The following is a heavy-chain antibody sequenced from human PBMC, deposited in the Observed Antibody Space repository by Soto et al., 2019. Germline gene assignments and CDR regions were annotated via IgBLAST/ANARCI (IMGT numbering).Heavy chain of an antibody. CDR1: GFTFGSYA. V-gene: IGHV3-30-3*01. CDR3: ARDYYRFNSGYGFSMDV. J-gene: IGHJ6*02. CDR2: ISYDGSNK. D-gene: IGHD5-12*01. Sequence: QVQLVESGGGVVQTGRSLRLSCAASGFTFGSYAMHWVRQAPGKGLEWVAVISYDGSNKYYADSVKGRFTISRDNSKNTLYLQMNSLRAEDTAVYYCARDYYRFNSGYGFSMDVWGQGTTVTVSS.